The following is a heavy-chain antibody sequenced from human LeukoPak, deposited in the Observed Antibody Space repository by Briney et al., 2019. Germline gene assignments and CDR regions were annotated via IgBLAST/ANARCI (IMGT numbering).Heavy chain of an antibody. CDR3: ARVYYDFWSGYYPSYYYYYYMDV. Sequence: SETLSLTCTVSGYSISSGYYWGWIRQPPGQGLEWIGSIYHSGSTYYNPSLKSRVTISVDTSKNQFSLKLSSVTAADTAVYYCARVYYDFWSGYYPSYYYYYYMDVWGKGTTVTVSS. CDR1: GYSISSGYY. D-gene: IGHD3-3*01. V-gene: IGHV4-38-2*02. CDR2: IYHSGST. J-gene: IGHJ6*03.